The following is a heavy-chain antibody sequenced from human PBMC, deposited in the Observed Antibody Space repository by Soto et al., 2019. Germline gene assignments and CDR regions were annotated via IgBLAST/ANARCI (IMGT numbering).Heavy chain of an antibody. Sequence: GGSLRLSCAPSGFTLPGYSMNWVRQAPGKGLEWVSYINSSSSTIYYADSVKGRFTISRDNSKNTLYLQMNSLRAEDTAVYYCAKEGCSSTSCYDYYYYYYYGMDVWGQGTTVTAP. V-gene: IGHV3-48*01. CDR2: INSSSSTI. J-gene: IGHJ6*02. CDR3: AKEGCSSTSCYDYYYYYYYGMDV. D-gene: IGHD2-2*01. CDR1: GFTLPGYS.